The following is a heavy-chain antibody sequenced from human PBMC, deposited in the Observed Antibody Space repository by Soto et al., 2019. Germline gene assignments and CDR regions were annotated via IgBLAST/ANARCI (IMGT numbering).Heavy chain of an antibody. CDR2: MNPNSGNT. D-gene: IGHD3-22*01. Sequence: VQLVQSGAEVKKPGASVKVSCKASGYTFTSYDVNWVRQATGQGLEWMGWMNPNSGNTGYAQKFQGRVTMTRNTSISTAYMELSGLRPEDTTVYYCARELTMIVDNWGQGTLVAVSS. CDR3: ARELTMIVDN. CDR1: GYTFTSYD. V-gene: IGHV1-8*01. J-gene: IGHJ1*01.